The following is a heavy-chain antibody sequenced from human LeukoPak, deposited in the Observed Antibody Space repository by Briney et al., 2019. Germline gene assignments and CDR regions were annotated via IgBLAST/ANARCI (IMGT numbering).Heavy chain of an antibody. Sequence: ASVKVSCKASGYTFTGYYMHWVRQAPGQGLEWMGWINPNSGGTNYAQKFQGRVTITRDTSASTAYMELSSLRSEDTAVYYCAIVDPDRDYYGMDVWGQGTTVTVSS. CDR3: AIVDPDRDYYGMDV. CDR2: INPNSGGT. J-gene: IGHJ6*02. D-gene: IGHD3-22*01. CDR1: GYTFTGYY. V-gene: IGHV1-2*02.